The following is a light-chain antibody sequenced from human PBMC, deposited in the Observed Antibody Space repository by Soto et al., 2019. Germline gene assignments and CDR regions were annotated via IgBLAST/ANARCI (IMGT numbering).Light chain of an antibody. CDR2: DAS. CDR1: QSLNTY. CDR3: QQRSNWPT. Sequence: IVLTQSPGTLSLSPGESATLSCRASQSLNTYLAWYQQKPGQAPGLLIYDASNRATGIPARFSGSGSGTDFTLTISSLEPEDFAVYYCQQRSNWPTFGQGTRLEIK. J-gene: IGKJ5*01. V-gene: IGKV3-11*01.